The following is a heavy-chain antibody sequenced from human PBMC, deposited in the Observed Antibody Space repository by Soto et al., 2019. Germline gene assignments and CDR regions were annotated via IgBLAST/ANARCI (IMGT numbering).Heavy chain of an antibody. CDR2: INHSVST. Sequence: SETLSLTCAVYGGSFSGYYWSWIRQRPGKGLEWIGEINHSVSTNYNPSLKSRVTISVDTSKNQFSLKLSSVTAADTAVYYCASGSPIFGVVMSLGGTEVWGQGNPVTVSS. J-gene: IGHJ6*02. CDR3: ASGSPIFGVVMSLGGTEV. V-gene: IGHV4-34*01. CDR1: GGSFSGYY. D-gene: IGHD3-3*01.